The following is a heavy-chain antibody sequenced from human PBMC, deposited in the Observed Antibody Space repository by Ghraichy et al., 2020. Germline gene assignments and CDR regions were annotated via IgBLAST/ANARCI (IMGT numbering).Heavy chain of an antibody. V-gene: IGHV5-51*01. J-gene: IGHJ2*01. CDR3: ARSITIAAAGLKWYFDL. CDR1: GYSFTSYW. CDR2: IYPGDSDT. Sequence: GESLNISCKGSGYSFTSYWIAWVRQMPGKGLEWMGIIYPGDSDTRYSPSFQGQVTISADKSISTAYLQWNSLKASDTAMYYCARSITIAAAGLKWYFDLWGRGTLVTVSS. D-gene: IGHD6-13*01.